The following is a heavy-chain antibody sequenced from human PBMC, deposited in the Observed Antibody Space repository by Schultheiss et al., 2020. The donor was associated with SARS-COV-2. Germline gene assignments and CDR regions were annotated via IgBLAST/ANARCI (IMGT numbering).Heavy chain of an antibody. D-gene: IGHD2-2*01. CDR3: AIGWRGNIVVVPAASD. Sequence: GGSLRLSCAASGFTFSSYAMSWVRQAPGKGLEWVAVIWYDGSNKYYADSVKGRFTISRDNAKNSLYLQMNSLRAEDTAVYYCAIGWRGNIVVVPAASDWGQGTLVTVSS. J-gene: IGHJ4*02. CDR2: IWYDGSNK. CDR1: GFTFSSYA. V-gene: IGHV3-33*03.